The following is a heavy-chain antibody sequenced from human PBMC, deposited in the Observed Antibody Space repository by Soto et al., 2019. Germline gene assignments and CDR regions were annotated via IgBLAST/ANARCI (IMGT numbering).Heavy chain of an antibody. Sequence: SETLSLTCTVSDGSLSSYYWTWIRQSPGKGLEWIGYVYFSGNTNYNPSLQSRVTISIDTSKNQFALRLASVTAADTAFYYCGSVRPSGYVLSWGQGTLVTVSS. D-gene: IGHD6-25*01. V-gene: IGHV4-59*01. J-gene: IGHJ5*02. CDR2: VYFSGNT. CDR3: GSVRPSGYVLS. CDR1: DGSLSSYY.